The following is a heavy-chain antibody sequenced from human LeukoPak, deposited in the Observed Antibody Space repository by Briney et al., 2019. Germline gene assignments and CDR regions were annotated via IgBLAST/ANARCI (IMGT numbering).Heavy chain of an antibody. D-gene: IGHD4-17*01. Sequence: GWSLTLFCAAPGFTFNTSGMHLVRQAPGKGLEWVPFTRYDGSNKHYEDSVKGRFTISRDNSKNTVYLQMNSISAEDTDVYYCAKNRGYYGDYAGPFDYWGQGTLVTVSS. CDR2: TRYDGSNK. CDR3: AKNRGYYGDYAGPFDY. J-gene: IGHJ4*02. V-gene: IGHV3-30*02. CDR1: GFTFNTSG.